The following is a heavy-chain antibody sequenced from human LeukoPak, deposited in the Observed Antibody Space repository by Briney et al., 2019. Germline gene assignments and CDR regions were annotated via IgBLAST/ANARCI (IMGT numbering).Heavy chain of an antibody. CDR1: GFTVSSNY. Sequence: PGGSLRLSCAASGFTVSSNYMSWVRQAPGKGLEWVSVIYSGGSTYYADSVKGRFTISRDNSKNTLYLQMNSLRAEDTAVYYCARATYSSSLDYWGQGTLVTVSS. D-gene: IGHD6-13*01. CDR2: IYSGGST. CDR3: ARATYSSSLDY. V-gene: IGHV3-53*01. J-gene: IGHJ4*02.